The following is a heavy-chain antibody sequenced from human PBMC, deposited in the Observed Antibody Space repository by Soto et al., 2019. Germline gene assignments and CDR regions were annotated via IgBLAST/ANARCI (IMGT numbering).Heavy chain of an antibody. CDR2: ISAYNGNT. V-gene: IGHV1-18*01. D-gene: IGHD3-22*01. Sequence: ASVKVSCKASGYTFTSYGISWVRQAPGQGLEWMGWISAYNGNTNYAQKLQGRATMTTDTSTSTAYMELRSLRSDDTAVYYCARHYYDSSGYYLGAFDIWGQGTMVTVSS. J-gene: IGHJ3*02. CDR3: ARHYYDSSGYYLGAFDI. CDR1: GYTFTSYG.